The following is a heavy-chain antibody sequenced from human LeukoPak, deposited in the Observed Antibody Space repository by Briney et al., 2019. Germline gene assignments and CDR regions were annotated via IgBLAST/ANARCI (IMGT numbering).Heavy chain of an antibody. V-gene: IGHV1-69*13. CDR1: GGTFSSYA. CDR3: ARELSPATLYYFDY. CDR2: IIPIFGTA. J-gene: IGHJ4*02. Sequence: ASVKVSCKASGGTFSSYAISWVRQAPGQGLEWVGGIIPIFGTANYAQKFQGRVTITADESTSTAYMELSSLRSEDTAVYYCARELSPATLYYFDYWGQGTLVTVSS. D-gene: IGHD6-25*01.